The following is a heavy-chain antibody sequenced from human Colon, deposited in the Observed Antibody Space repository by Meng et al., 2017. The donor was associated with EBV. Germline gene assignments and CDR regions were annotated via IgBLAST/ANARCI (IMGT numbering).Heavy chain of an antibody. D-gene: IGHD2-8*02. Sequence: QVQLQESGPGLVKPSXXLSLTCXVSGGSISRSDWWSWVRQPPGKGLEWIGETSHSGSTDYSPSLKSRVTISLDKSKNQLSLKLNSVTAADTALYYCRHSYCTAAAGCTDFGGQGILVTVSS. CDR1: GGSISRSDW. V-gene: IGHV4-4*02. J-gene: IGHJ4*02. CDR3: RHSYCTAAAGCTDF. CDR2: TSHSGST.